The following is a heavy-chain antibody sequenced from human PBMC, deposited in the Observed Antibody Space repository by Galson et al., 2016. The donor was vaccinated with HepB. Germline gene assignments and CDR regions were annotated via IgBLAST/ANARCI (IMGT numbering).Heavy chain of an antibody. CDR2: IYYSGST. CDR3: ARDPGFYDILTGYSHNYYYGMDV. D-gene: IGHD3-9*01. J-gene: IGHJ6*02. Sequence: LSLTCTVSGGSISSYYWSWIRQPPGKGLEWIGYIYYSGSTNYNPSLKSRVTISGDTSKNQFSLKLSSVTAADTAVYCCARDPGFYDILTGYSHNYYYGMDVWGQGTTVTVSS. CDR1: GGSISSYY. V-gene: IGHV4-59*01.